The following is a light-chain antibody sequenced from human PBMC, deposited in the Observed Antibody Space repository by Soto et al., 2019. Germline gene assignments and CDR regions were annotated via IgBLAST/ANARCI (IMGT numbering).Light chain of an antibody. CDR2: AAT. Sequence: DIQMTQSPSSLSASVGDRVTITCRASQNVNHYLNWYQQKPGKAPKVLIYAATSLQSGVPPRFTGSRSGTDFTLTISSLQPEDFATYYCQQTYSTPLTFDQGTKVDIK. J-gene: IGKJ1*01. CDR3: QQTYSTPLT. CDR1: QNVNHY. V-gene: IGKV1-39*01.